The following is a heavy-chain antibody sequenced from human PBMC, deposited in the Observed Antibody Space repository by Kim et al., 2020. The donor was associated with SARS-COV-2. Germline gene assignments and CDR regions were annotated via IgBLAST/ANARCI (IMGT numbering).Heavy chain of an antibody. D-gene: IGHD3-9*01. CDR1: GFTFGDYA. J-gene: IGHJ4*02. CDR2: IRSKAYGGTT. CDR3: TRDRLVRGLRYFDWLPWGFDY. V-gene: IGHV3-49*03. Sequence: GGSLRLSCTASGFTFGDYAMSWFRQAPGKGLEWVGFIRSKAYGGTTEYAASVKGRFTISRDDSKSIAYLQMNSLKTEDTAVYYCTRDRLVRGLRYFDWLPWGFDYWGQGTLVTVSS.